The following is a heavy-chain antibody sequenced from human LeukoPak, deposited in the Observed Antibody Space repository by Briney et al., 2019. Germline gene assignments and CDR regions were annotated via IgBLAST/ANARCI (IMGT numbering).Heavy chain of an antibody. D-gene: IGHD3-22*01. Sequence: GGSLRLSCATSGFSFSSHAMTWVRQAPGKGLEWLSAISISGDDTYYADSVKGRFIISRDISKNTLYLQMNSLRAEDSALYYCARGGRGSAAVVAPRSFDIWGQGTMVTVSS. V-gene: IGHV3-23*01. CDR3: ARGGRGSAAVVAPRSFDI. CDR2: ISISGDDT. CDR1: GFSFSSHA. J-gene: IGHJ3*02.